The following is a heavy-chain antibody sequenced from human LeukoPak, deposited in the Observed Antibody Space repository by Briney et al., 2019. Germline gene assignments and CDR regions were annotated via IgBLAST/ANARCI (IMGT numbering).Heavy chain of an antibody. CDR1: GFTFSSYA. V-gene: IGHV3-23*01. D-gene: IGHD6-19*01. J-gene: IGHJ4*02. CDR2: ISGSGGST. CDR3: VVTLAVAGLDY. Sequence: RGSLRLSCAASGFTFSSYAMSWVRQAPGKGLEWVSAISGSGGSTYYADSVKGRFTISRDNSKNTLYLQMNSLRAEDTAVYYCVVTLAVAGLDYWGQGTLVTVSS.